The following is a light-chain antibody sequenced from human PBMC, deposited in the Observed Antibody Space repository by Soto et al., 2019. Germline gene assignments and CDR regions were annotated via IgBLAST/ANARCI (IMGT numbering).Light chain of an antibody. Sequence: EIVLTQSPGTLSLSPGERATLSCRASQSVSSSYLAWYQHKPGQAPRLLTYGASRRATGIPDRFSGSGSGTDFTLTISRLEPEDFAVYYCQQYGDSPTFGQGTRLEIK. CDR2: GAS. CDR1: QSVSSSY. CDR3: QQYGDSPT. V-gene: IGKV3-20*01. J-gene: IGKJ5*01.